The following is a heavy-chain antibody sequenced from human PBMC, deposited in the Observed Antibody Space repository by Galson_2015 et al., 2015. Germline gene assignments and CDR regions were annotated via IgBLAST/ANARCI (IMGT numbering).Heavy chain of an antibody. CDR2: IDWDDDK. CDR3: ARTPYSSGWPYYYYGMDV. V-gene: IGHV2-70*01. J-gene: IGHJ6*02. Sequence: PALVKPTQTLTLTCTFSGFSLSTSGMCVSWIRQPPGKALEWLALIDWDDDKYYSTSLKTRLTISKDTSKNQVVLTMTNMDPVDTATYYCARTPYSSGWPYYYYGMDVWGQGTTVTVSS. D-gene: IGHD6-19*01. CDR1: GFSLSTSGMC.